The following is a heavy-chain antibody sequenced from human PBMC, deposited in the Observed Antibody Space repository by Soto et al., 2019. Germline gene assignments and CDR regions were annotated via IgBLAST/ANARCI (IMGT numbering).Heavy chain of an antibody. CDR1: GYSFTSYW. V-gene: IGHV5-10-1*01. CDR3: VTISSSPRYYYYGMDV. Sequence: GESLKISCKGSGYSFTSYWISWVRQMPGKGLEWMGRIDPSDSYTNYSPSFQGHVTISADKSISTAYLQWSSLEASDTAMYYCVTISSSPRYYYYGMDVWGQGTTVTV. J-gene: IGHJ6*02. D-gene: IGHD6-6*01. CDR2: IDPSDSYT.